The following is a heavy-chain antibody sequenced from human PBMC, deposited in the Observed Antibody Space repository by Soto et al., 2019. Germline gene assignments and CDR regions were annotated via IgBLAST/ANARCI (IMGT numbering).Heavy chain of an antibody. CDR1: GGSISSYY. CDR3: ARDRPRTNSVGNWFDP. Sequence: LSLTCTVSGGSISSYYWSWIRQPAGKGLEWIGRIYTSGSTNYNPSLKSRVTMSVDTSKNQFSLKLSSVTAADTAVYYCARDRPRTNSVGNWFDPWGQGTLVTVSS. D-gene: IGHD1-7*01. J-gene: IGHJ5*02. CDR2: IYTSGST. V-gene: IGHV4-4*07.